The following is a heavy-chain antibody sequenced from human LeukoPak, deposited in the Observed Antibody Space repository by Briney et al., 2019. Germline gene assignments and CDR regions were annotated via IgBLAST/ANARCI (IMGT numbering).Heavy chain of an antibody. V-gene: IGHV4-59*08. Sequence: PSEALSLTCTVSGGSISSNYWSWIRQPPGKGLEWIGYIYNSGSTNYNPSLKSRVTLSVDTSKNQFSLKLNSVTAADTAVYYFARQGGSFAFDIWGQGTMVTVSS. CDR2: IYNSGST. J-gene: IGHJ3*02. CDR3: ARQGGSFAFDI. D-gene: IGHD1-26*01. CDR1: GGSISSNY.